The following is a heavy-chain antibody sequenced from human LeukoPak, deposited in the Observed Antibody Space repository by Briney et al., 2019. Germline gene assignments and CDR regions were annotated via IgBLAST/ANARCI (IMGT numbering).Heavy chain of an antibody. J-gene: IGHJ4*02. D-gene: IGHD3-22*01. CDR2: INTDGSST. Sequence: GGSLRLSCVTSGFTFSSYWMHWVRQVPGKGLLWVSRINTDGSSTTYADSVKGRFTISRDNTKNTLYLQVNSLRAEDTAVYYCARQSYYYDSSGYYHDYWGQGTLVTVSS. CDR3: ARQSYYYDSSGYYHDY. V-gene: IGHV3-74*01. CDR1: GFTFSSYW.